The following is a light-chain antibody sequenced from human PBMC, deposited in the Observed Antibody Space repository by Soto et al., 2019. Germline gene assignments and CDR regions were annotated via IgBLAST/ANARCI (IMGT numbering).Light chain of an antibody. Sequence: AIQLTQSPSSLSASVGDRVTITCRASQGISSYLGWYQQKPGKAPKLLIYDASSLESGVPSRFSGSGSGTEFTLTISSLQPDDFATYYCQQYNSYSRTFGQGTKVDIK. CDR2: DAS. V-gene: IGKV1-13*02. J-gene: IGKJ1*01. CDR1: QGISSY. CDR3: QQYNSYSRT.